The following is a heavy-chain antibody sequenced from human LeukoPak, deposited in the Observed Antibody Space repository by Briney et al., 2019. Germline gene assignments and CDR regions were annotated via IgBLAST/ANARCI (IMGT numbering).Heavy chain of an antibody. CDR3: ARVGRSGYSLDY. CDR2: ISSSSSNI. D-gene: IGHD3-3*01. CDR1: GFAFNTYS. J-gene: IGHJ4*02. V-gene: IGHV3-48*04. Sequence: GGSLRLSCAASGFAFNTYSIDWVRQAPGQGLEWFSYISSSSSNIYYADSVMGRFTISRDNANNLVFLQMNSLRAEDTAVYYCARVGRSGYSLDYWGQGTLVTVSS.